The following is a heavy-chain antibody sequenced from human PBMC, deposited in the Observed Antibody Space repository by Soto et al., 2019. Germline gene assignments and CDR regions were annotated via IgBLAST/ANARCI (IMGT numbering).Heavy chain of an antibody. CDR3: ARRPGDRDY. J-gene: IGHJ4*02. V-gene: IGHV4-39*01. D-gene: IGHD7-27*01. CDR1: GGSISSSSYY. CDR2: IYYSGST. Sequence: SETLSLTCTVSGGSISSSSYYWGWIRQPPGKGLEWIGSIYYSGSTYYNPSLKSRVTISVHTSKNQFSLKLGSVTAADTAVYYCARRPGDRDYWGQGTLVTVSS.